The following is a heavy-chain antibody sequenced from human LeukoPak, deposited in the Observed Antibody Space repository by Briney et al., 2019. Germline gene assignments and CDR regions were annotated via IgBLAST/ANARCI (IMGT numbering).Heavy chain of an antibody. V-gene: IGHV1-46*01. CDR2: IHPSGGST. CDR1: GYTFTSYY. J-gene: IGHJ4*02. D-gene: IGHD4-17*01. CDR3: ARAPLHYGDSIHDLDY. Sequence: GASVKVSCKASGYTFTSYYMHWVRQAPGQGLEWMGIIHPSGGSTSYAQKFQGRVTMTRDPSTSTVYMELSSLRSEDTAVYYCARAPLHYGDSIHDLDYWGQGTLVTVSS.